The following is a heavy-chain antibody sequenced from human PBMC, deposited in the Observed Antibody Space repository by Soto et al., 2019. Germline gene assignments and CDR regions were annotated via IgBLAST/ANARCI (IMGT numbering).Heavy chain of an antibody. CDR3: ARRIWSGYYSWFDP. CDR1: GGSISSYY. J-gene: IGHJ5*02. Sequence: SETLSLTCTVSGGSISSYYWSWIRQPPGKGLEWIGYIYYSGSTNYNPSLKSRVTISVDTSKNQFSLKLSSVTAADTAVYYCARRIWSGYYSWFDPWGQGTLVTVSS. V-gene: IGHV4-59*08. CDR2: IYYSGST. D-gene: IGHD3-3*01.